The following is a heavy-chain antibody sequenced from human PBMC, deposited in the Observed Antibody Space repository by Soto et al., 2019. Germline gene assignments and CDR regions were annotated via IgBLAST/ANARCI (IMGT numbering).Heavy chain of an antibody. CDR1: GGTFSSYA. D-gene: IGHD1-1*01. CDR2: IIPIFGTA. CDR3: AREDNWNDGSNAFDI. V-gene: IGHV1-69*13. Sequence: SVKVSCKASGGTFSSYAISWVRQAPGQGLEWMGGIIPIFGTANYAQKFQGRVTITADESTSTAYMELSSLRSEDTAVYYCAREDNWNDGSNAFDIWGQGTMVTVSS. J-gene: IGHJ3*02.